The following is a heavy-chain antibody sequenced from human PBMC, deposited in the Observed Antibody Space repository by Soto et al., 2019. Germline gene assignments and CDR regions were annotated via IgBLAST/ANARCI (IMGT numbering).Heavy chain of an antibody. CDR2: ISAGNCNI. CDR1: GYSFSGYY. D-gene: IGHD3-10*01. CDR3: ARDLWALDV. V-gene: IGHV1-3*01. Sequence: VKVACETSGYSFSGYYMQWVRQAPGQRLEWMGWISAGNCNIRYSQKFQGRVTIPSVTPASYMELSSLRSEDTDVYYCARDLWALDVWGQGTTVTVSS. J-gene: IGHJ6*02.